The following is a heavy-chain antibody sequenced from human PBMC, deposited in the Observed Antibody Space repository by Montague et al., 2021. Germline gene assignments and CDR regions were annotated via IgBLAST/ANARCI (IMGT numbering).Heavy chain of an antibody. Sequence: NDYTTSVKSRITISADTSKNQFSLQLKSVTPEDTAVYYCARGSVNARYFDYWGQVTLVTV. CDR3: ARGSVNARYFDY. J-gene: IGHJ4*02. CDR2: N. V-gene: IGHV6-1*01. D-gene: IGHD3-3*01.